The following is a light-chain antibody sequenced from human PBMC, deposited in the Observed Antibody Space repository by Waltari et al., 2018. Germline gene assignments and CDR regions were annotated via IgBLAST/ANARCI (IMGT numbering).Light chain of an antibody. J-gene: IGKJ3*01. V-gene: IGKV1-33*01. Sequence: DVQMTPSPSSLSASVGDRVNITCQASQDISNYLNWYQQKPGKAPNLLIYATSNLESGVPSRFSGSGSGTLFTFTISSLQPEDIATYYCQQYDSLPLTFGPGTTVDV. CDR2: ATS. CDR3: QQYDSLPLT. CDR1: QDISNY.